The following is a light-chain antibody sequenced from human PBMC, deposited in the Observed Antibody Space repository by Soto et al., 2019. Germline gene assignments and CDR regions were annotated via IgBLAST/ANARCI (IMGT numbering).Light chain of an antibody. CDR1: QSVNNN. CDR2: GAS. Sequence: EPLMTQSPATLSVSPGERATLSCRASQSVNNNLAWYQQKLGQAPRVLIYGASTRATGIPDRFTGSGSGTEFILTITSLQSEDSAVYYCQEYNTWPWTFGQGTKVDIK. V-gene: IGKV3-15*01. J-gene: IGKJ1*01. CDR3: QEYNTWPWT.